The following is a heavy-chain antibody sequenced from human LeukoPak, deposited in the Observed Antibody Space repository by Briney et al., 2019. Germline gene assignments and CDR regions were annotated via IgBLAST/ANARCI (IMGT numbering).Heavy chain of an antibody. J-gene: IGHJ3*01. CDR1: EFTVSANY. V-gene: IGHV3-66*02. CDR3: ARSTTSCLCDAFDV. D-gene: IGHD2-2*01. Sequence: PGGSLRLSCAASEFTVSANYMSWVRQAPGKGLEWVSLIYSSGRTFYTDSVKGRSTISRDNSKNTLYLQMNSLRAEDTAVYYCARSTTSCLCDAFDVWAKGQWSPSLQ. CDR2: IYSSGRT.